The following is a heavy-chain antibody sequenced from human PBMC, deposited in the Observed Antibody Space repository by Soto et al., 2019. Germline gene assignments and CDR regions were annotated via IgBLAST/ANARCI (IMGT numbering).Heavy chain of an antibody. J-gene: IGHJ5*02. V-gene: IGHV1-3*05. CDR1: GYTFTSYA. CDR3: ARADGPGFVGP. CDR2: INAGNGNT. Sequence: QVQLVQSGAEEKKPGASVKVSCKASGYTFTSYAMHWVRQAPGQRPEWMAWINAGNGNTKYSQNFQGRVTITRDTSASTPYMELSSLRSEDTAVYYCARADGPGFVGPWGQGTLVTVSS. D-gene: IGHD2-2*01.